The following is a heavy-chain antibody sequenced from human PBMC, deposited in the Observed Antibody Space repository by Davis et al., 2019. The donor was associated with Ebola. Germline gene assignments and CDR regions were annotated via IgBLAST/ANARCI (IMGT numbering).Heavy chain of an antibody. CDR2: IKQDGSEK. V-gene: IGHV3-7*03. D-gene: IGHD3-16*01. Sequence: PGGSLRLSCAASGFTSRNYRMSWVRQAQGMGLAWVANIKQDGSEKYYVDSVKGRFTISRDNAKNSLYRQMNSLRAEDTAVYYCARKSTFFDYWGQGTRVTVSS. J-gene: IGHJ4*02. CDR1: GFTSRNYR. CDR3: ARKSTFFDY.